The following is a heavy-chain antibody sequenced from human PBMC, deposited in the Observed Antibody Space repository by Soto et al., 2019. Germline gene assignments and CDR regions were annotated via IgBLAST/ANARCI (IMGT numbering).Heavy chain of an antibody. V-gene: IGHV3-21*01. CDR1: GFTFNTYD. CDR3: VSSGTARLLRHSWFDT. J-gene: IGHJ5*02. Sequence: EVQLVESGGGLVKPGGSLRLSCAASGFTFNTYDMNWVRQAPGKGLEWVSSITTSSAYIYYADSLKGRITISRDNAKNSLFLQMSSLRAEDTAVYYCVSSGTARLLRHSWFDTWGQGTLVTVSS. CDR2: ITTSSAYI. D-gene: IGHD2-21*01.